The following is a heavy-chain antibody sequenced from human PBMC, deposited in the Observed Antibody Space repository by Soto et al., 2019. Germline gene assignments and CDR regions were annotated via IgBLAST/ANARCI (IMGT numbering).Heavy chain of an antibody. CDR1: GGSFSGYY. V-gene: IGHV4-34*01. Sequence: PSETLSLTCAVYGGSFSGYYWSWIRRPPGKGLEWIGEINHSGSTNYNPSLKSRVTISVDTSKNQFSLKLSSVTAADTAVYYCAREKLVFGVVIRLGHYYYGMDVWGQGTTVTVSS. D-gene: IGHD3-3*01. J-gene: IGHJ6*02. CDR3: AREKLVFGVVIRLGHYYYGMDV. CDR2: INHSGST.